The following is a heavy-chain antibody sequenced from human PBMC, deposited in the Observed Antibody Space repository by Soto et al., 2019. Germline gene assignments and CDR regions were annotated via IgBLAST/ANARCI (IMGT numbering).Heavy chain of an antibody. Sequence: GGSLRHSCAASGFSFSEYSMNWVRQAPGKGLEWVSSINDRSNYIYYADSVKGRFTISRDNAINSLYLQMNSLRPDDTAVYHCANFPSCSSSTCLDYWGRGTLVTVSS. CDR3: ANFPSCSSSTCLDY. CDR1: GFSFSEYS. D-gene: IGHD2-15*01. CDR2: INDRSNYI. J-gene: IGHJ4*02. V-gene: IGHV3-21*06.